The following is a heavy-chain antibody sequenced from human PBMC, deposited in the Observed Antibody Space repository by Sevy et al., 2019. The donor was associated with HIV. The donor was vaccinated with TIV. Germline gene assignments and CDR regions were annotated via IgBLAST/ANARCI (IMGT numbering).Heavy chain of an antibody. CDR1: GDSISNNDYY. V-gene: IGHV4-39*02. J-gene: IGHJ4*02. CDR3: AREGPRIAQFDY. CDR2: IYYSGRT. Sequence: SETLSLTCTVSGDSISNNDYYWAWIRQPPGKGLDWIGGIYYSGRTYYTPSLKSRVTISVDTSKNQFSLKLRSVTAADTAVYYCAREGPRIAQFDYWGQGTLVTVSS. D-gene: IGHD6-13*01.